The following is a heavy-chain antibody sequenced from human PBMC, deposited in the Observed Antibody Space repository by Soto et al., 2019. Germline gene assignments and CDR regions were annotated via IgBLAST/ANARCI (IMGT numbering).Heavy chain of an antibody. CDR2: INHSGST. D-gene: IGHD2-15*01. CDR1: GGSFSGYY. V-gene: IGHV4-34*01. Sequence: SETLSLTCAVYGGSFSGYYWSWIRQPPGKGLEWIGEINHSGSTNYNPSLKSRVTISVDTSKNQFSLKLSSVTAADTAVYYCARNVHYSIDPWGQGTLVTVSS. CDR3: ARNVHYSIDP. J-gene: IGHJ5*02.